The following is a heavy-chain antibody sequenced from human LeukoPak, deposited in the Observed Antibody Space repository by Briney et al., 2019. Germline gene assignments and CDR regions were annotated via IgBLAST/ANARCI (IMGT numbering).Heavy chain of an antibody. CDR3: ARFDYADDLAFDY. D-gene: IGHD4-17*01. CDR2: ISSTSTYI. Sequence: PGGSLRLSCAASGFTFSSFTMNWLRQAPGKGLEWVSSISSTSTYIHYADSVKGRFTISRDNAKNSLYLQMNSLRAEDTAVYYCARFDYADDLAFDYWGQGTLVTVSS. CDR1: GFTFSSFT. J-gene: IGHJ4*02. V-gene: IGHV3-21*01.